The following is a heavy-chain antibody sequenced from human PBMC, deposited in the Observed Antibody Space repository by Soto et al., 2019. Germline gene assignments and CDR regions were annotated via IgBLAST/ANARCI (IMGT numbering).Heavy chain of an antibody. CDR3: ARSGEGYSSSDFDY. J-gene: IGHJ4*02. V-gene: IGHV3-7*01. D-gene: IGHD6-6*01. CDR2: IKQDGSEK. Sequence: GGSLRLSCAASGFTFSSYWMSWVRQAPGKGLEWVANIKQDGSEKYYVDSVKGRFTISRDNAKNSLYLQMNSLRAEDTAVYYCARSGEGYSSSDFDYWGQGTLVTVSS. CDR1: GFTFSSYW.